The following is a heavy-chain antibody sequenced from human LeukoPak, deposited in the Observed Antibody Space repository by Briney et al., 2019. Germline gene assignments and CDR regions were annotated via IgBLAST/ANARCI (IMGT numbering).Heavy chain of an antibody. V-gene: IGHV3-23*01. CDR1: GFTFSSYV. D-gene: IGHD6-19*01. Sequence: GGSLRLSCAASGFTFSSYVMSWVRQAPGKGLEWVSTIIGSDDNTYYADSVKGRFTISRDNSKNTLYLQTNSLRAEDTAVYYCAKGTYSSGWYVFDYWGQGTLVTVSS. CDR3: AKGTYSSGWYVFDY. J-gene: IGHJ4*02. CDR2: IIGSDDNT.